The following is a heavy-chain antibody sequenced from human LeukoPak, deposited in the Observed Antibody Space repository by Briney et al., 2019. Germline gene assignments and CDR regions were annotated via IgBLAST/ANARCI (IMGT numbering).Heavy chain of an antibody. V-gene: IGHV3-74*01. CDR1: GFTFSNYW. Sequence: PGGSLRLSCAASGFTFSNYWMHWVRQAPGKGLVWVSRINSDGINTSYADSVKGRFTISRDNAKNTLNLQMNSLRAEDTAVYYCARGLSGYASSLGYWGQGTLVTVSA. CDR2: INSDGINT. D-gene: IGHD6-6*01. J-gene: IGHJ4*02. CDR3: ARGLSGYASSLGY.